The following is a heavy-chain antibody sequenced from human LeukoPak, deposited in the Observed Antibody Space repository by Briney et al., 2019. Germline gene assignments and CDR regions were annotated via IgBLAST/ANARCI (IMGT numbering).Heavy chain of an antibody. CDR2: INPNSGGT. CDR1: GYTFTVYY. CDR3: ATAADYSGSGSSSYFDY. J-gene: IGHJ4*02. D-gene: IGHD3-10*01. V-gene: IGHV1-2*02. Sequence: ASVKVSCKASGYTFTVYYMHWVRQAPGQGREWVGWINPNSGGTNYVQKFQGRVTMTRDTSISTAYMELSRLRSDDTAVYYCATAADYSGSGSSSYFDYWGQGNLVTVSS.